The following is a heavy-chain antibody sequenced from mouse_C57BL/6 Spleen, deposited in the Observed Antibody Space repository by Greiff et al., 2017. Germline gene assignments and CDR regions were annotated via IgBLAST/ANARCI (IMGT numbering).Heavy chain of an antibody. V-gene: IGHV5-9-1*02. D-gene: IGHD3-2*02. CDR2: ISSGGDYI. CDR3: TRDTAQATETWFAY. CDR1: GFTFSSYA. J-gene: IGHJ3*01. Sequence: EVMLVESGEGLVKPGGSLKLSCAASGFTFSSYAMSWVRQTPEKRLEWVAYISSGGDYIYYADTVKGRFTISRDNARNTLYLQMSSLKSEDTAMYYGTRDTAQATETWFAYWGQGTLVTVSA.